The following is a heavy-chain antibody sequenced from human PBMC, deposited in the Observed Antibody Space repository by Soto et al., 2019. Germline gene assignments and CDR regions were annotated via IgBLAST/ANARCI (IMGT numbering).Heavy chain of an antibody. J-gene: IGHJ5*02. Sequence: GGSLRLSCAGSGFTFSSYAMSWVRQAPGKGLEWVSAISGSGGSTYYADSVKGRFTISRDNSKNTLYLQMNSLRAEDTAVYYCAKDGVELWELLEAPGDNWFDPWGQGTLVTVSS. D-gene: IGHD1-26*01. CDR1: GFTFSSYA. CDR2: ISGSGGST. V-gene: IGHV3-23*01. CDR3: AKDGVELWELLEAPGDNWFDP.